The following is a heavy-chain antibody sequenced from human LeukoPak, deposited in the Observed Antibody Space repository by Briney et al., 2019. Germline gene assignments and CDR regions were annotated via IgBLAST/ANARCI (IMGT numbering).Heavy chain of an antibody. CDR1: GFTFSSYA. V-gene: IGHV3-23*01. Sequence: GGSLRLSCAASGFTFSSYAMSWVRQAPGKGLEWVSAISGSGGSTYYADSVKGRFTISRDNSKNTLYLQMNSLRAEDTAVYYCAKPSATSEYSSGWSHLYYFDYWGQGTLVTVSS. CDR2: ISGSGGST. CDR3: AKPSATSEYSSGWSHLYYFDY. D-gene: IGHD6-19*01. J-gene: IGHJ4*02.